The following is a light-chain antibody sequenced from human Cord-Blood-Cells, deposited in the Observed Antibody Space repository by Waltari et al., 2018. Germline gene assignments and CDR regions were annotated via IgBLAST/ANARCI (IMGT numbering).Light chain of an antibody. CDR2: GNS. CDR1: SSNIGAGYD. Sequence: QSVLTQPPSVSGAPGQRVTISCTGSSSNIGAGYDVHWYQQPPGTAPKLLSSGNSNRPSVVPDRFSGSKSGTSASLAITGLQAEDEADYYCQSYDSSLSGPVFGGGTKLTVL. V-gene: IGLV1-40*01. CDR3: QSYDSSLSGPV. J-gene: IGLJ3*02.